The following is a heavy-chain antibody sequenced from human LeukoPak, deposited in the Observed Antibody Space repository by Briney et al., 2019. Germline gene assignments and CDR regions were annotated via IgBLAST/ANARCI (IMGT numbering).Heavy chain of an antibody. J-gene: IGHJ4*02. D-gene: IGHD3-3*01. V-gene: IGHV4-34*01. CDR3: ARHQGASYDFWSGYYFEPDLYYFDY. Sequence: PSETLSLTCAVYGGSFSGYYWSWIRQPPGKGLEWIGEINHSGSTNYNPSLKSRVTISVDTSKNQFSLKLSSVTAADTAVYYCARHQGASYDFWSGYYFEPDLYYFDYWGQGTLVTVSS. CDR2: INHSGST. CDR1: GGSFSGYY.